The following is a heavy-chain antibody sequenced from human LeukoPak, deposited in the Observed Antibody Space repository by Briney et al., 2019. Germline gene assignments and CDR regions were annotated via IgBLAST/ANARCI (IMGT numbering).Heavy chain of an antibody. V-gene: IGHV3-21*01. CDR3: ARVEMATIGDY. CDR2: ISSSSSYI. J-gene: IGHJ4*02. CDR1: GFTFSSYS. Sequence: GGSLRLSCAASGFTFSSYSMNWVRQAPGKGLEWVSSISSSSSYIYYADSVKGRFAISRDNAKNSLYLQMNSLRAEDTAVYYCARVEMATIGDYWGQGTLVTVSS. D-gene: IGHD5-24*01.